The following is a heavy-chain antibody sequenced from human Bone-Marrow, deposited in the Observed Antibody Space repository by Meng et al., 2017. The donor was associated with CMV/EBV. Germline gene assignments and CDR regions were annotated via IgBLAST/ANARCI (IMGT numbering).Heavy chain of an antibody. D-gene: IGHD3-10*01. CDR2: ISPYSGNT. CDR1: GYIFTNYG. Sequence: ASVKVSCKTSGYIFTNYGISWVRQAPGQGLEWMGWISPYSGNTNYAQKFQGRATLTTDTPTRTAYMVLRRLRSDDTDVYFCARVPMWGSWNYYPLDVWGQGTLVTVSS. J-gene: IGHJ4*02. CDR3: ARVPMWGSWNYYPLDV. V-gene: IGHV1-18*01.